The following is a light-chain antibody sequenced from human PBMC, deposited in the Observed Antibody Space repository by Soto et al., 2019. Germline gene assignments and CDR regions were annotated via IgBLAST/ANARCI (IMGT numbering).Light chain of an antibody. CDR2: DAS. V-gene: IGKV1-5*01. J-gene: IGKJ1*01. Sequence: DIQMTQSPSTLSASVGDRVTITCRASQSISSWLAWYQQKPGKAPKLLIYDASSLESGVPSRFSGSGSGTEFTLTISSLQPDDFATYYCLQFNSYSPGAFGQGTKVEIK. CDR3: LQFNSYSPGA. CDR1: QSISSW.